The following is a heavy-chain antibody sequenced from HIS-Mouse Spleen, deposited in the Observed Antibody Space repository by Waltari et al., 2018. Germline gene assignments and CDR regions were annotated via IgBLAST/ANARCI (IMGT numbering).Heavy chain of an antibody. V-gene: IGHV4-39*07. Sequence: QLQLQESGPGLVKPSETLSLPCPVSGGSISSSSYYWGWIRPPPGKGLEWIGSIYYSGSTYYNPSLKSRVTISVDTSKNQFSLKLSSVTAADTAVYYCARLAAAGTYWGQGTLVTVSS. D-gene: IGHD6-13*01. CDR2: IYYSGST. CDR3: ARLAAAGTY. CDR1: GGSISSSSYY. J-gene: IGHJ4*02.